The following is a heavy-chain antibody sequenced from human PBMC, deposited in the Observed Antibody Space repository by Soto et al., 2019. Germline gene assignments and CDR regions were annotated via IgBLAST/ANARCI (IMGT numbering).Heavy chain of an antibody. Sequence: EVQLLESGGGLVQPGGSLRLSCAASGFTFNNYAMSWVRQAPGKGLECVSTITGSGGSTYYAASVKGRFTISRDNSKNTLYLHMNSLRAEDTAIYYCARAGELLTPFDYWGQGTLVTVSS. CDR1: GFTFNNYA. V-gene: IGHV3-23*01. CDR3: ARAGELLTPFDY. D-gene: IGHD1-7*01. CDR2: ITGSGGST. J-gene: IGHJ4*02.